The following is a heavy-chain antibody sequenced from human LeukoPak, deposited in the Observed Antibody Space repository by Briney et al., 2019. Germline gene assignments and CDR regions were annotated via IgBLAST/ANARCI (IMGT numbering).Heavy chain of an antibody. CDR2: IYPGDSDT. J-gene: IGHJ3*02. CDR1: GYSFTNYW. Sequence: GESLKISCKGSGYSFTNYWIGWVRQMSGRGLEWMGIIYPGDSDTTDSPSFQGQVTISADKSISTAYLQWSSLKASDTAMYYCARLRSGYSYGTDYAFDIWGQGTMVTVSS. CDR3: ARLRSGYSYGTDYAFDI. D-gene: IGHD5-18*01. V-gene: IGHV5-51*01.